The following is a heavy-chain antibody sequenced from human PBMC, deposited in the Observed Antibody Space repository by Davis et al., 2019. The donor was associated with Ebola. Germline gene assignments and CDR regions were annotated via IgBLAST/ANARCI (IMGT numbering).Heavy chain of an antibody. CDR2: IRNYNGHT. CDR3: ATGSASYSYFDY. V-gene: IGHV1-18*01. Sequence: ASVKVSCKASGYNFTSHGITWLRQAPGQGLEWMGWIRNYNGHTKYAQKFEGRVTMTTDTSTNTAYMDLRSLKSDDTAVYYCATGSASYSYFDYWGQGTLVTASS. CDR1: GYNFTSHG. D-gene: IGHD2-15*01. J-gene: IGHJ4*02.